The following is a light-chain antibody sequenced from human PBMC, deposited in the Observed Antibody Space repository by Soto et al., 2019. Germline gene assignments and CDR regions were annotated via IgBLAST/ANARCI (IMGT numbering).Light chain of an antibody. CDR1: SGHSSYS. Sequence: QSVLTQSPSASASLGASVKLTCTLSSGHSSYSIAWHQQPPEKGPRYLMILNNDGSHIKGDGIPDRFSGSSSGAERYLTISSLQSEDEADYYCQTGGTGILFGGGTKLTVL. CDR3: QTGGTGIL. V-gene: IGLV4-69*01. CDR2: LNNDGSH. J-gene: IGLJ2*01.